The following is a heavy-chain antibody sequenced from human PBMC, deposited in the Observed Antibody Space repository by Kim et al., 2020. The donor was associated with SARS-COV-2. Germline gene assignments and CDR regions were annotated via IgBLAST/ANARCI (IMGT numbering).Heavy chain of an antibody. J-gene: IGHJ4*02. V-gene: IGHV3-11*04. CDR3: VRDRASL. CDR2: AT. Sequence: ATFYANSFGGRFSASRDDAKNSLSLQINSLRAEDTAVYYCVRDRASLWGQGTLVTVSS.